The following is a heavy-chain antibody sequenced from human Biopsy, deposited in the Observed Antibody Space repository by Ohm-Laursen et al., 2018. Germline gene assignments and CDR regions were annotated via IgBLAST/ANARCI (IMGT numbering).Heavy chain of an antibody. Sequence: TLSLTCAVYGESFNGYYWSWIRQTPGKGLEWIGEINHSGRTNYNPSLKSRVTISVDTSKNQLSLKVRSVTAADTAVYYCVRGVDYYDPYHYYALDVWGQGTTVTVSS. CDR3: VRGVDYYDPYHYYALDV. CDR1: GESFNGYY. J-gene: IGHJ6*02. D-gene: IGHD3-22*01. CDR2: INHSGRT. V-gene: IGHV4-34*01.